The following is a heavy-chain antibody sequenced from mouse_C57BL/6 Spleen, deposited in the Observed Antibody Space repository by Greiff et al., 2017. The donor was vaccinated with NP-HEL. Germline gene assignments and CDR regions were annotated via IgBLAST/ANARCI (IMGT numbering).Heavy chain of an antibody. V-gene: IGHV1-54*01. CDR2: LNPGSRCT. D-gene: IGHD2-1*01. Sequence: VQLQQSGAALVRPGTSVKVSCKASGYAFTHSLLDWLMPRPGPGLEWIGVLNPGSRCTYSNVNFKGKATLTADTASSTAYMQLSSLTSEESAVYFWARGGLYGNPYWYFDVWGTGTTVTVSS. J-gene: IGHJ1*03. CDR3: ARGGLYGNPYWYFDV. CDR1: GYAFTHSL.